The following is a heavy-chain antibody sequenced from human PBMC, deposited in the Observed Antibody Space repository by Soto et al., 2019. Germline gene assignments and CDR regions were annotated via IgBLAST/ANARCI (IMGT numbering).Heavy chain of an antibody. D-gene: IGHD3-10*01. CDR1: GRSFSGYY. CDR3: ARKNYYGSGSYYAPGYYYYGMDV. Sequence: QVQLQQWGAGLLKPSETLSLTCAVYGRSFSGYYWSWIRQPPGKGLEWIGEITHSGSTNYNPSLKSRLTISVDTSKNQFSLKLSSVTAADTAVYYCARKNYYGSGSYYAPGYYYYGMDVWGQGTTVTVSS. CDR2: ITHSGST. J-gene: IGHJ6*02. V-gene: IGHV4-34*01.